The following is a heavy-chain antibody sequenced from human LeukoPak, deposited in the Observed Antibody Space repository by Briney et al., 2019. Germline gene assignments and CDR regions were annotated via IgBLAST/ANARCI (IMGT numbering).Heavy chain of an antibody. CDR3: ARRSSGYYAWVFDY. CDR2: ISSSGTTI. Sequence: GGSLRLSCAASEFTFSSYWMSWVRQAPGKGLEWVSYISSSGTTIYYADSVKGRFTISRDNANNSLYLQMNSLRAEDTAVYYCARRSSGYYAWVFDYWGQGPLVTVSS. CDR1: EFTFSSYW. V-gene: IGHV3-48*04. D-gene: IGHD3-22*01. J-gene: IGHJ4*02.